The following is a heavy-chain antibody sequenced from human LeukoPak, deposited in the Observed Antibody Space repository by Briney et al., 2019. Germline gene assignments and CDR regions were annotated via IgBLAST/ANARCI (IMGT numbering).Heavy chain of an antibody. CDR2: ISSSSSYI. V-gene: IGHV3-21*01. D-gene: IGHD6-13*01. CDR3: ARGIAAAGTWFDP. CDR1: WIPLNCFR. Sequence: GFLRLSCASFWIPLNCFRIEWVRPASRKGLGWCSSISSSSSYIYYADSVKGRFTISRDNAKNSLYLQMNSLRAEDTAVYYCARGIAAAGTWFDPWGQGTLVTVSS. J-gene: IGHJ5*02.